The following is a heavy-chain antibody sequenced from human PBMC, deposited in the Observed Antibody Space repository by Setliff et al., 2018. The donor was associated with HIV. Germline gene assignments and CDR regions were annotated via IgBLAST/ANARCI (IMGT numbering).Heavy chain of an antibody. J-gene: IGHJ3*02. Sequence: SETLSLTCTVSGGSISTYYWSWIRQPPGKRLEWIGYIYYSGSTNYNPSLKSRVTISVDTSKTQFSLKLTSVTAADTAVYYCARDRPSNSWYFNAFDIWGQGTMVTVSS. CDR2: IYYSGST. D-gene: IGHD6-13*01. CDR1: GGSISTYY. V-gene: IGHV4-59*01. CDR3: ARDRPSNSWYFNAFDI.